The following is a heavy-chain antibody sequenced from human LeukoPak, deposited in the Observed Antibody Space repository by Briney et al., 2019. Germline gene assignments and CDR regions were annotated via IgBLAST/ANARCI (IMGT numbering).Heavy chain of an antibody. CDR1: GFTFDDYA. J-gene: IGHJ5*02. CDR3: AKGPRITMVRGAPFDP. D-gene: IGHD3-10*01. Sequence: PGGSLRLSCAASGFTFDDYAMHWVRQAPGKGLEWVSGISWNSGSIGYADSVKGRFTISRDNAKNSLYLQMNSLRAEDTALYYCAKGPRITMVRGAPFDPWGQGTLVTVSS. CDR2: ISWNSGSI. V-gene: IGHV3-9*01.